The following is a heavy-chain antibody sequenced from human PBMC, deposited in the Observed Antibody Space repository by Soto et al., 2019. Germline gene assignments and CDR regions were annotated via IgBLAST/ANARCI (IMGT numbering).Heavy chain of an antibody. CDR2: INSDGSST. V-gene: IGHV3-74*01. J-gene: IGHJ3*02. D-gene: IGHD6-19*01. CDR1: GFTFSSYW. Sequence: LRLSFAASGFTFSSYWMHWVRQAPGKGLVWVSRINSDGSSTSYADSVKGRFTISRDNAKNTLYLQMNSLRAEDTAVYYCAIAVAGTAPLLFDIWGQGTMVTVSS. CDR3: AIAVAGTAPLLFDI.